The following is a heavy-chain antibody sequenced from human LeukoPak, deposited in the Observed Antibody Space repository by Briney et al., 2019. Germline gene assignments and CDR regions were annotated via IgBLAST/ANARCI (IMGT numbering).Heavy chain of an antibody. J-gene: IGHJ6*02. V-gene: IGHV4-30-4*07. CDR1: GGSISSGDYS. Sequence: SQTLSLTCAVSGGSISSGDYSWSWVRQPSGKGLEWIGYIYYSGSTNYNPSLKSRVTISVDTSKNQFSLKLSSVTAADTAVYHCARDNWNYGSSMDVWGQGTTVTVSS. CDR2: IYYSGST. CDR3: ARDNWNYGSSMDV. D-gene: IGHD1-7*01.